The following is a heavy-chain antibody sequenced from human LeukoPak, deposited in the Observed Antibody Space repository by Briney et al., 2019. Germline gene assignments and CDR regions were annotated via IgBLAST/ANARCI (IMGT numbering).Heavy chain of an antibody. CDR2: ISAYNGNT. D-gene: IGHD6-13*01. Sequence: ASVKVPCKASGYTFTSYGISWVRQAPGQGLEWMGWISAYNGNTNYAQKLQGRVTMTTDTSTSTAYMELRSLRSDDTAVYYCALGLIAAAGTRGTDYWGQGTLVTVSS. J-gene: IGHJ4*02. CDR3: ALGLIAAAGTRGTDY. CDR1: GYTFTSYG. V-gene: IGHV1-18*01.